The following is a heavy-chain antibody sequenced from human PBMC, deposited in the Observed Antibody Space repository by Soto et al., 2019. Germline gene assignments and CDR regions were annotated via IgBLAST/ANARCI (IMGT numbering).Heavy chain of an antibody. CDR2: IYPGDSDT. V-gene: IGHV5-51*01. CDR1: GYTFTSRW. CDR3: AARDYDTTGYRY. J-gene: IGHJ4*02. D-gene: IGHD3-22*01. Sequence: EVQLVQSGAEVKTPGESLKMSCKTSGYTFTSRWIGWVRQMPGKGLECMGIIYPGDSDTRYSPSFQGQVTISVDKSISTAYLQWSRLRASDTAMYYCAARDYDTTGYRYWGQGTLVTVSS.